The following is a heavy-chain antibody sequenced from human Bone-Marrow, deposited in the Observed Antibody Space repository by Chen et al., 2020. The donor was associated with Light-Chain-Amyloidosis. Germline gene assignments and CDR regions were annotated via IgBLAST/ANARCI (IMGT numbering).Heavy chain of an antibody. CDR1: GGAMSSSRYY. CDR2: FSYAETT. J-gene: IGHJ4*02. CDR3: ARHNYGYSPPYYFDY. Sequence: QVQLQESGPGLVKPSETLSLTCAVSGGAMSSSRYYWGWNRQAPGQGLEWIAIFSYAETTYYNASLTSRVTISVDTSTNQFSLNLSSVTAADTAVYYCARHNYGYSPPYYFDYWGQGTLVTVSS. V-gene: IGHV4-39*01. D-gene: IGHD5-18*01.